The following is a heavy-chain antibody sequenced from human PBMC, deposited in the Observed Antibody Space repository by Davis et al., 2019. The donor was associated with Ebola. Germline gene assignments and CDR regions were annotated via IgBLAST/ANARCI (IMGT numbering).Heavy chain of an antibody. V-gene: IGHV3-23*01. D-gene: IGHD1-26*01. J-gene: IGHJ3*01. CDR3: AKVLGAEWELFGY. CDR1: GFTFSSYA. CDR2: ISGSGGST. Sequence: GESLKISCAASGFTFSSYAMSWVRQAPGKGLEWVSAISGSGGSTYYADSVKGRFTISRDNSKNTLYLQMNSLRAEDTAVYYCAKVLGAEWELFGYWGQGTIVTVSS.